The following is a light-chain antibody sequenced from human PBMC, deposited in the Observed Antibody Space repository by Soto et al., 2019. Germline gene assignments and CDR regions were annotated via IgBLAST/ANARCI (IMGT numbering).Light chain of an antibody. CDR2: EGS. CDR1: SSDVGSHNP. J-gene: IGLJ1*01. Sequence: QSALTQPASVYGSPGQSITISCTGTSSDVGSHNPVSWYQQHPGKAPKLMIYEGSKRPSGVSNRFSGTKSGNTASLTISGLQAEDEADYYCCSYAGSSLYVFGTGTKLTVL. V-gene: IGLV2-23*01. CDR3: CSYAGSSLYV.